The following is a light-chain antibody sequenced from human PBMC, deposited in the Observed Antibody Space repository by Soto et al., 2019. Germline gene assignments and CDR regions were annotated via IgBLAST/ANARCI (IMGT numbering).Light chain of an antibody. CDR2: DAS. CDR3: QQYNSYSYT. Sequence: DIQMTQSPSTLSASVGDRVTITCRAIQRISSWLAWYQQKPGKAPKLLIYDASSLVSGVPSRFSCSGSGTEFTLIISRLQPDDFATYYCQQYNSYSYTFGQGTKLEIK. J-gene: IGKJ2*01. CDR1: QRISSW. V-gene: IGKV1-5*01.